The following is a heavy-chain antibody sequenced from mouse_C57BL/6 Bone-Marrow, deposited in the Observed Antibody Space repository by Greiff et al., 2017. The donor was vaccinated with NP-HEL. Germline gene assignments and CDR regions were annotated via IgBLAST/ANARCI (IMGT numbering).Heavy chain of an antibody. CDR3: TTTVEDY. CDR2: IDPENGDT. CDR1: GFHIKDDY. Sequence: VQLQQSGAELVRPGASVQLSCTASGFHIKDDYMHWVKQRPEQGLEWIGWIDPENGDTEYASKFQGKATITADTPSNTAYLQLSSLTSEDTAVYYCTTTVEDYWGQGTTLTVSS. J-gene: IGHJ2*01. V-gene: IGHV14-4*01.